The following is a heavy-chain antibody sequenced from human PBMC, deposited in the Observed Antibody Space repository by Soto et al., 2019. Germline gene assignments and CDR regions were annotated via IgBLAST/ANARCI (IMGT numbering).Heavy chain of an antibody. D-gene: IGHD2-8*01. CDR3: ARGLVLGWFDP. CDR2: IYYSGST. V-gene: IGHV4-59*01. Sequence: PSETLSLTCTVSGGSISSYYWSWIRQPPGKGLEWIGYIYYSGSTNYNPSLKSRVTISVDTSKNQFSLKLSSVTAADTAVYYCARGLVLGWFDPSGQGTLVTVSS. J-gene: IGHJ5*02. CDR1: GGSISSYY.